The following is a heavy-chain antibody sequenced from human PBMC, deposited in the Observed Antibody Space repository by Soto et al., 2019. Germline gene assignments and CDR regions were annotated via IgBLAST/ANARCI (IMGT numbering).Heavy chain of an antibody. CDR3: ARDHLEGNWFDP. CDR2: IYHSGST. J-gene: IGHJ5*02. CDR1: GGSISSGGYS. V-gene: IGHV4-30-2*01. Sequence: QLQLQESGSGLVRPSQTLSLTCAVSGGSISSGGYSWNWIRQPPGKGLEWIGYIYHSGSTLYNPSPKSRLTISVDKSKNQFSLKLTSVPAADTAVYYCARDHLEGNWFDPWGQGTLVTVSS.